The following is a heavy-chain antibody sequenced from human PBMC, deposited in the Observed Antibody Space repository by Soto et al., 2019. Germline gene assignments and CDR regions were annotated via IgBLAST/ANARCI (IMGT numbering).Heavy chain of an antibody. V-gene: IGHV1-3*01. CDR1: GYTFTSYA. J-gene: IGHJ3*01. D-gene: IGHD3-10*01. CDR2: INAGNGNT. CDR3: ARGASMVRGVILDAFVL. Sequence: QVQLVQSGAEVKKPGASVKVSCKASGYTFTSYAMHWVRQAPGQRLEWMGWINAGNGNTKYSQKFQGRVTITRDTSASTAYMELSSLRSEDTAVYYCARGASMVRGVILDAFVLWGEGTMVTVSS.